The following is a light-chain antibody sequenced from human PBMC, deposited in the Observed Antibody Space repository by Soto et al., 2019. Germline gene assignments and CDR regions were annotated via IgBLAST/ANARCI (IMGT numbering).Light chain of an antibody. Sequence: EIVLTQSPATLSLSPGERATLSCRASQSFSSYLAWCQQKPGQAPRLLIYDASKRATGIPARFSGRGSGTDLTLTISSLEPEDFAVYYCQQRSNWPPVITFGQGTRLEIK. CDR2: DAS. J-gene: IGKJ5*01. CDR3: QQRSNWPPVIT. V-gene: IGKV3-11*01. CDR1: QSFSSY.